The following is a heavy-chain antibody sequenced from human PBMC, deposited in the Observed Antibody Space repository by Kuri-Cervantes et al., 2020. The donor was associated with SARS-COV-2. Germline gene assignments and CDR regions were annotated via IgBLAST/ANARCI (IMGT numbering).Heavy chain of an antibody. CDR2: IIPIFGTA. V-gene: IGHV1-69*06. D-gene: IGHD3-10*01. CDR1: GGTFSSYA. CDR3: ARDMGDRLLWFGELLY. J-gene: IGHJ4*02. Sequence: SVKVSCKASGGTFSSYAISWVRQAPGQGLEWMGGIIPIFGTANYAQKFQGRVTITADKSTSTAYMELSSLRSEDTAVYYCARDMGDRLLWFGELLYWGQGTLVTVSS.